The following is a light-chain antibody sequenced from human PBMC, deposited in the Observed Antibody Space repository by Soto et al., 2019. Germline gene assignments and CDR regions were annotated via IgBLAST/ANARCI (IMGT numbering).Light chain of an antibody. CDR3: QQTFSNLLS. J-gene: IGKJ4*01. CDR2: SAS. V-gene: IGKV1-39*01. CDR1: ESIGDY. Sequence: IQLTQSPSSLSASVGDRVTIACRASESIGDYLNWYQHKPGEAPKVLVYSASTLRGGVPSRFSGTGSGTEFTLTISSLQPEDVATYYCQQTFSNLLSFGGGTKVEIK.